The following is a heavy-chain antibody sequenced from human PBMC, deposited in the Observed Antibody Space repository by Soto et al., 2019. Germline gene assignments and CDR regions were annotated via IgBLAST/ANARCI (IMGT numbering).Heavy chain of an antibody. Sequence: GGSLRLSCAASGFTFSSYAMSWVRQAPGKGLEWVSAISGSGGSTYYADSVKGRFTISRDNSKNTLYLQMNSLRAEDTAVYYCAKSRPPLTTMVRGVLHRWGFDYWGQGTLVTVSS. CDR1: GFTFSSYA. D-gene: IGHD3-10*01. J-gene: IGHJ4*02. V-gene: IGHV3-23*01. CDR2: ISGSGGST. CDR3: AKSRPPLTTMVRGVLHRWGFDY.